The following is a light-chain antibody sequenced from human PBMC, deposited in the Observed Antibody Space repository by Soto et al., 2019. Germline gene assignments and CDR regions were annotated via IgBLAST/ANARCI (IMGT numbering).Light chain of an antibody. CDR2: AAS. J-gene: IGKJ2*01. Sequence: DIQMTQSPSSLSASVGDRVTITCRASQSVSNYLNWYQQKPGKAPILLIYAASSLRSGVPSRFSASGSGTDVTLTISSLQPEDFATYYCQQSYIAPPTFGQGTRLEIK. CDR3: QQSYIAPPT. V-gene: IGKV1-39*01. CDR1: QSVSNY.